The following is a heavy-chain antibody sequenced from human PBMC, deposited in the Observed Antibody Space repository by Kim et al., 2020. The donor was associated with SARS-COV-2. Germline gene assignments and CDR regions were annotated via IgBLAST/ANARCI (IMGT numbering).Heavy chain of an antibody. CDR1: GFTFGDYA. D-gene: IGHD3-22*01. CDR3: TRTGSIGTMIVVARGILFDY. J-gene: IGHJ4*02. Sequence: GGSLRLSCTASGFTFGDYAMSWFRQAPGKGLEWVGFIRSKAYGGTTEYAASVKGRFTISRDDSKSIAYLQMNSLKTEDTAVYYCTRTGSIGTMIVVARGILFDYWGQGTLVTVSS. CDR2: IRSKAYGGTT. V-gene: IGHV3-49*03.